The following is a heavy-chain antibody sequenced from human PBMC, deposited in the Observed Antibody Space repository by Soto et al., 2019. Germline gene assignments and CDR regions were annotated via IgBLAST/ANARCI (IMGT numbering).Heavy chain of an antibody. CDR1: GFTFSNYA. V-gene: IGHV3-23*01. CDR3: AKGFIAAAGTYDY. J-gene: IGHJ4*02. D-gene: IGHD6-13*01. CDR2: ISGSGIGT. Sequence: PGGSLRLSCAASGFTFSNYAMSWVRLASGKGLEWVSAISGSGIGTYYADSVKGRFTISRDNSKNTLFLQMNTLRAEDTAVYYCAKGFIAAAGTYDYWGQGTLVTVSS.